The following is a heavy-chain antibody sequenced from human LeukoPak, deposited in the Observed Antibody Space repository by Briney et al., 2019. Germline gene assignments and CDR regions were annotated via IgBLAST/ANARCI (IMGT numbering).Heavy chain of an antibody. Sequence: PWGSLRLSCAASGFTFSSYAMSWVRQAPGKGLEWVSAIYGSGGSTYYADSLKGRFTISRDNSKSTLYLQMNSLRAEDTAVYYCAKVTSGWYGDAFDIWGQGTMVTVSS. CDR2: IYGSGGST. CDR1: GFTFSSYA. CDR3: AKVTSGWYGDAFDI. D-gene: IGHD6-19*01. V-gene: IGHV3-23*01. J-gene: IGHJ3*02.